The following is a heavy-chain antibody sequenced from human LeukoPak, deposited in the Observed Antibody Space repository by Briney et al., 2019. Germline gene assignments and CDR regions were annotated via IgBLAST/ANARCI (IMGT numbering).Heavy chain of an antibody. CDR1: GGSISSYY. J-gene: IGHJ6*02. CDR2: IYTSGST. V-gene: IGHV4-4*07. D-gene: IGHD2-2*01. CDR3: AGDGVGSTCPADRYYYGMDV. Sequence: SETLSLTCTVSGGSISSYYWSWIRQPAGKGPEWIGRIYTSGSTNYNPSLKSRVTMSVDTSKNQFSLKLSSVTAADTAVYYCAGDGVGSTCPADRYYYGMDVWGQGTTVTVSS.